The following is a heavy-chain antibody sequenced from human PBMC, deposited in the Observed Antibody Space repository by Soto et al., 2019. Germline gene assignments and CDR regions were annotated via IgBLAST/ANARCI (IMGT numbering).Heavy chain of an antibody. V-gene: IGHV3-30-3*01. Sequence: QVQLVESGGGVVQPGRSLRLSCAASGSTLSSYAMHWVRQAPGKGLEWVAVISSDGSNEYYADSVKGRFTISRDNSENTLFLQMNSLRGEDTAVYHCARDRGMTTVTTKYFYGMDVWGQGTTVTVSS. D-gene: IGHD4-4*01. J-gene: IGHJ6*02. CDR3: ARDRGMTTVTTKYFYGMDV. CDR2: ISSDGSNE. CDR1: GSTLSSYA.